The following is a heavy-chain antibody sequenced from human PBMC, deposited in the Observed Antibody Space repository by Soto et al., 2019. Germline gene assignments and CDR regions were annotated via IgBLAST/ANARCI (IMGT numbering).Heavy chain of an antibody. J-gene: IGHJ4*02. V-gene: IGHV3-23*01. D-gene: IGHD3-3*01. CDR3: ANLYYDFWSGYYTSGPFDY. Sequence: ETLSLTCTVSGGSISSSSYYWGWIRQPPGKGLEWVSAISGSGGSTYYADSVKGRFTISRDNSKNTLYLQRKRLRAENKAVYYCANLYYDFWSGYYTSGPFDYWGQGTLVTVSS. CDR2: ISGSGGST. CDR1: GGSISSSSYY.